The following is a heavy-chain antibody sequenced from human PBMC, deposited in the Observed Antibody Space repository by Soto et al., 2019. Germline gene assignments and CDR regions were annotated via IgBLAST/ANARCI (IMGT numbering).Heavy chain of an antibody. CDR1: GGSFSGYY. D-gene: IGHD2-15*01. CDR3: ARGQQGYCSGGSCSFPRH. V-gene: IGHV4-34*01. Sequence: SETLSLTCAVYGGSFSGYYWSWIRQPPGKGLEWIGEINHSGSTNYNPSLKSRVTISVDTSKNQFSLKLGSVTAADTAVYYCARGQQGYCSGGSCSFPRHWGQGTLVTVSS. CDR2: INHSGST. J-gene: IGHJ1*01.